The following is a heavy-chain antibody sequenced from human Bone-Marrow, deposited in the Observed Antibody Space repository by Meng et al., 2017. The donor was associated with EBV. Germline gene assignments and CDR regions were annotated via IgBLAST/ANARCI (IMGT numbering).Heavy chain of an antibody. V-gene: IGHV4-30-4*01. CDR2: IYYSGST. D-gene: IGHD3-10*01. J-gene: IGHJ5*02. CDR1: GGSISSGGYF. CDR3: ARGSMLRGVITWFGP. Sequence: QVQRQGSGPGLVKPSQTLSLTCAVSGGSISSGGYFWSWIRQPPGKGLEWIGYIYYSGSTYYNPSLKSRVTISVDTSKNQFSLKLSSVTATDTAVYYCARGSMLRGVITWFGPWGQGTLVTVSS.